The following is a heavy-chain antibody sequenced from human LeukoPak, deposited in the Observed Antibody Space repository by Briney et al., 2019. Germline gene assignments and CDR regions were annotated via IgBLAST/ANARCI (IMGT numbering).Heavy chain of an antibody. CDR1: GFTFSSYG. J-gene: IGHJ4*02. D-gene: IGHD6-19*01. CDR2: ISYDGSNK. V-gene: IGHV3-30*03. Sequence: GRSLRLSCAASGFTFSSYGMHWVRQAPGKGLEWVAVISYDGSNKYYADSVKGRFTISRDNSKNTLYLQMNSLRAEDTAVYYCAASGPGYSSGWYPIDYWGQGTLVTVSS. CDR3: AASGPGYSSGWYPIDY.